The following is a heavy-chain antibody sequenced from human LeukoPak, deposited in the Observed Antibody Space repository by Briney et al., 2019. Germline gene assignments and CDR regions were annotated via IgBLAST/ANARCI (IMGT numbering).Heavy chain of an antibody. CDR2: INPNSGGT. D-gene: IGHD2-2*01. J-gene: IGHJ6*02. V-gene: IGHV1-2*02. Sequence: ASVKVSCKASGYTFTGYYMHWVRQAPGQGLEWMGWINPNSGGTNYAQKFQGRVTMTRDTSISTAYMELSRLRSDDTAVYYCARDIIVVVPAAIVGMDVWAKGPRSPSP. CDR3: ARDIIVVVPAAIVGMDV. CDR1: GYTFTGYY.